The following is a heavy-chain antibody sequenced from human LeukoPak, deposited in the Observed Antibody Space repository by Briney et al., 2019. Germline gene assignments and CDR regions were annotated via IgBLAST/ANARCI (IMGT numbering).Heavy chain of an antibody. V-gene: IGHV3-49*03. CDR2: IRTKAYGGTA. CDR3: ARGVYSFDS. Sequence: QSGGSLRLSCTASGFTFGDYAMSWFRRAPGKGLEWVGFIRTKAYGGTAENAASVKGRFTISRDDSKSIAYLQMNSLKPEDTAVYYCARGVYSFDSWGQGTLVTVSS. D-gene: IGHD3-10*01. J-gene: IGHJ4*02. CDR1: GFTFGDYA.